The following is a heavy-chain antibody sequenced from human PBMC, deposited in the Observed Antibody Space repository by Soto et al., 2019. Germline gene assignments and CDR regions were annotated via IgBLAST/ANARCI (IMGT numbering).Heavy chain of an antibody. CDR3: ASNYYDSSGPIWFDP. Sequence: RLSCAASGFTFSSYEMNWVRQAPGKGLEWVSYISSSGSTIYYADSVKGRFTISRDNAKNSLYLQMNSLRAEDTAVYYCASNYYDSSGPIWFDPWGQGTLVTVSS. V-gene: IGHV3-48*03. CDR1: GFTFSSYE. D-gene: IGHD3-22*01. J-gene: IGHJ5*02. CDR2: ISSSGSTI.